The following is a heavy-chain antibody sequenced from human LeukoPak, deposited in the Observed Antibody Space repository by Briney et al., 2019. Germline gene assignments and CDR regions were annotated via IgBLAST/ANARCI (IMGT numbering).Heavy chain of an antibody. CDR1: GYTFTSYG. CDR3: AREEGEYCSGGSCYRNWFDP. Sequence: ASVKVSCKASGYTFTSYGISWVRQAPGQGLEWMGWISAYNGNTNYAQKLQGRVTMTTDTFTSTAYMELRSLRSDDTAVYYCAREEGEYCSGGSCYRNWFDPWGQGTLVTVSS. CDR2: ISAYNGNT. J-gene: IGHJ5*02. V-gene: IGHV1-18*01. D-gene: IGHD2-15*01.